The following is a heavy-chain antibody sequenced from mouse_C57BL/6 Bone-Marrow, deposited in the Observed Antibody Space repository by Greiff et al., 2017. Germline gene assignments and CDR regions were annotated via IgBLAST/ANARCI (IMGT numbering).Heavy chain of an antibody. V-gene: IGHV5-17*02. CDR1: GFPFSSFG. CDR3: ARSNGDY. J-gene: IGHJ2*01. CDR2: ISSGSSTI. Sequence: EVKLMESGGGLVQPGGSRKLSCAASGFPFSSFGMHWVRQAPEKGLEWVAYISSGSSTIYYADTVKGRFTISRDYTKNTLFLHMTSLRSEDTAMYYCARSNGDYWGQGTTLTVSS. D-gene: IGHD4-1*01.